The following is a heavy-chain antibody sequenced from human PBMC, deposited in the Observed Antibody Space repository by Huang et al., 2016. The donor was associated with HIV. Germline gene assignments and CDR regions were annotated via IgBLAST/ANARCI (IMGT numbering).Heavy chain of an antibody. CDR2: ISKSSSPI. J-gene: IGHJ4*02. CDR3: ARGMGASWFAY. D-gene: IGHD1-26*01. V-gene: IGHV3-48*02. Sequence: EVQLVESGGGLVQPGGSLRLSCAASGFTLSSENMNWVRQAPGKGLELLSYISKSSSPIDYVDSAKGRFTISRDNAKNALYLQMNSLRDEDTAVYYCARGMGASWFAYWGQGALVTVSS. CDR1: GFTLSSEN.